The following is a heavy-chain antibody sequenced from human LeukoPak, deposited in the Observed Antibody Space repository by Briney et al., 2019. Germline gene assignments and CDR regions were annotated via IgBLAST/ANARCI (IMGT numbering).Heavy chain of an antibody. CDR2: INHSGST. Sequence: SETLSLTCAVYGGSFSPYYWSWIRQPPGKGLEWIGEINHSGSTNYNPSLKSRVTISEDMSKNQLSLTLNSVTASDTAVYYCATITISGNVWSFSDVRIDHWGQGTLVTVSS. V-gene: IGHV4-34*01. J-gene: IGHJ4*02. CDR3: ATITISGNVWSFSDVRIDH. CDR1: GGSFSPYY. D-gene: IGHD6-19*01.